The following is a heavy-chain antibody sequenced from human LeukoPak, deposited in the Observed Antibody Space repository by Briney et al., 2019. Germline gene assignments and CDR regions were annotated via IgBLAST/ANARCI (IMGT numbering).Heavy chain of an antibody. CDR3: ARQDYGDYYYYGMDV. CDR1: GGSISSYY. Sequence: SETLSLTCTVSGGSISSYYWSWIRQPPGKGLEWIGYIYYSGSTNYNPSLKSRVTISVDTSKNQFSLKLSSVTAADTAVYYCARQDYGDYYYYGMDVWGQGTTVTVSS. V-gene: IGHV4-59*08. D-gene: IGHD4-17*01. CDR2: IYYSGST. J-gene: IGHJ6*02.